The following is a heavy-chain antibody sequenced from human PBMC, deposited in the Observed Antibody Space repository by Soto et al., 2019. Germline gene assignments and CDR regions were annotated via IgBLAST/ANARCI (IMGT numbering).Heavy chain of an antibody. CDR3: AKGGTTHIYYYYYMDV. D-gene: IGHD1-7*01. J-gene: IGHJ6*03. CDR2: ISGSGGST. Sequence: GGSLRLSCAASGFTFSSYAMSWVRQAPGKGLEWVSAISGSGGSTYYADSVKGRFTISRDNSKNTLYLQMNSLRAEDTAVYYCAKGGTTHIYYYYYMDVWGKGTTVTVSS. CDR1: GFTFSSYA. V-gene: IGHV3-23*01.